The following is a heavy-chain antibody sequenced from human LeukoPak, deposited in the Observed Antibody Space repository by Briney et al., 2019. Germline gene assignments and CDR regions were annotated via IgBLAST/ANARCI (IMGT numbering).Heavy chain of an antibody. V-gene: IGHV3-30*03. CDR3: STHNYAMTTVTAFTV. J-gene: IGHJ4*02. CDR2: ISYDGSNK. CDR1: GFTFSSYG. Sequence: GGSLRLSCAASGFTFSSYGMHWVRQAPGKGLEWVAVISYDGSNKYYADSVKGRFTISRDNSKNTLYLQMNSLKTEDTAVYYCSTHNYAMTTVTAFTVWGQGALVTVSS. D-gene: IGHD4-17*01.